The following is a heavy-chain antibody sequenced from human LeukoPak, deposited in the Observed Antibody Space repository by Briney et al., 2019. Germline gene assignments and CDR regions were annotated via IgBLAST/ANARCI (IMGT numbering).Heavy chain of an antibody. V-gene: IGHV3-53*01. CDR3: ARAGPIDY. CDR1: GFALSGYS. CDR2: IYSGGST. Sequence: PGGSLRLSCTTSGFALSGYSMNWVRQAPGKGLEWVSVIYSGGSTYYAASVEGRFTISRDNSKNTVYLQMNNLRVDDTAVYYCARAGPIDYWGQGILVTVSS. J-gene: IGHJ4*02.